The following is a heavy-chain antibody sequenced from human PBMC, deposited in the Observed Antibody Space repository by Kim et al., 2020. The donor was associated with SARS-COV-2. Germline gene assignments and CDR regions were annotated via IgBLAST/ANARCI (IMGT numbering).Heavy chain of an antibody. D-gene: IGHD1-20*01. CDR2: MFYIGST. CDR3: AREPRITATQKLRAFDI. V-gene: IGHV4-59*01. CDR1: GGSISSYY. J-gene: IGHJ3*02. Sequence: SETLSLTCTVSGGSISSYYWSWIRQTPGKGLEWIGYMFYIGSTNYNPSLKSRVTISLDTSKNQFSLKLSSVTAADTAVYYCAREPRITATQKLRAFDIWGQGTMVTVSS.